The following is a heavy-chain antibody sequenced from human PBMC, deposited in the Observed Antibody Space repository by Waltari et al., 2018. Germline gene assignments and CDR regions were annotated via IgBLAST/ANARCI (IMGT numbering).Heavy chain of an antibody. Sequence: QLQLQESGPGLVKPSETLSLTCTVSGGSISSSRYYWGWIRQPPGKGLEWIGSIYYSGRTYYNPSLKSRVTISVDTSKNQFSLKLSSVTAADTAVYYCARQEKRYSSGWPLDYWGQGTLVTVSS. CDR2: IYYSGRT. J-gene: IGHJ4*02. D-gene: IGHD6-19*01. V-gene: IGHV4-39*01. CDR3: ARQEKRYSSGWPLDY. CDR1: GGSISSSRYY.